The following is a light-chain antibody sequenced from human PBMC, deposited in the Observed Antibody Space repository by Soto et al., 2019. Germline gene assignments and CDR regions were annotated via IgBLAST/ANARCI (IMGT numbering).Light chain of an antibody. Sequence: QSALTQPASVSGSPGQSIAISCTGSSSDIGIYKYVSWYQQHPGKVPKLIIYEVTNRPSGVSNRFSGSKSGNTASLTISGLQAEDEGDYYCGLYTVAETVLLGGGTKLTVL. J-gene: IGLJ2*01. CDR2: EVT. CDR3: GLYTVAETVL. CDR1: SSDIGIYKY. V-gene: IGLV2-14*01.